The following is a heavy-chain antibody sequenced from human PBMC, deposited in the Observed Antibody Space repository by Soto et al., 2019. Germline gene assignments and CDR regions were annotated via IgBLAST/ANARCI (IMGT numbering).Heavy chain of an antibody. CDR2: IFYTGTT. CDR1: GVSITSYF. V-gene: IGHV4-59*01. J-gene: IGHJ4*02. CDR3: ARVRPGVLITSFDY. D-gene: IGHD3-10*01. Sequence: PSETLSLTCTVSGVSITSYFWSWIRQTPGKGLEWIGYIFYTGTTNYNPSLKSRVTISLDTSKNQFSLKLSSVTAADTAVYYCARVRPGVLITSFDYWGQGTLVT.